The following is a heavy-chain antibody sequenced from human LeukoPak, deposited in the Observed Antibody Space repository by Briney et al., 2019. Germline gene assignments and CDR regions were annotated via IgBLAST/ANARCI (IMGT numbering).Heavy chain of an antibody. CDR3: TRGDYDILTGSRIDAFDI. J-gene: IGHJ3*02. D-gene: IGHD3-9*01. CDR2: IKSKTDGGTT. CDR1: GFTFSNAW. Sequence: GGSLRLSCAASGFTFSNAWMSWVRQAPGRGLEWVGRIKSKTDGGTTDYAAPVKGRFIISRDDSKNTLYLQMNSLKTEDTAVYYCTRGDYDILTGSRIDAFDIWGQGTMVTVSS. V-gene: IGHV3-15*01.